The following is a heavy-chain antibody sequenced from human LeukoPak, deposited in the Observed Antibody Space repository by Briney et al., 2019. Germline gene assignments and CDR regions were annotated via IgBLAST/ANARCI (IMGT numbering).Heavy chain of an antibody. CDR3: TRALVGGITIFGVVIIGPYFDY. CDR1: GFTFGDYA. V-gene: IGHV3-49*04. Sequence: GGSLRLSCTASGFTFGDYAMSWVRQAPGKGLEWGGFIRSKAYGGTTEYAASVKGRFTISRDDSKSIAYLQMNSLKTEATAVYYCTRALVGGITIFGVVIIGPYFDYWGQGTLVTVSS. D-gene: IGHD3-3*01. J-gene: IGHJ4*02. CDR2: IRSKAYGGTT.